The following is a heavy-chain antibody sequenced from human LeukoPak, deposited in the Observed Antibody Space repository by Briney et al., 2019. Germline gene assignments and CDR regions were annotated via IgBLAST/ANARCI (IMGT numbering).Heavy chain of an antibody. CDR3: ARAVRDRKYGYAFDI. V-gene: IGHV4-59*01. D-gene: IGHD4-17*01. Sequence: SETLSLTCTVSGGSISSYYWSWIRQPPGKGLEWIGYIYYSGSTYYNPSLRSRVTISVDTSKNQFSLKLSSVTAADTAVYYCARAVRDRKYGYAFDIWGQGTMVTVSS. J-gene: IGHJ3*02. CDR2: IYYSGST. CDR1: GGSISSYY.